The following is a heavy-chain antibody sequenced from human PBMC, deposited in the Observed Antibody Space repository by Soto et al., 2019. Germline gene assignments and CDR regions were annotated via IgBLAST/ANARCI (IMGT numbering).Heavy chain of an antibody. CDR1: GYSFAGYW. Sequence: GESLKISCKGSGYSFAGYWIGWVRQMPGKGLDWMGVIYPGDSDTRYSPSFHGQVTISADKSISTAFLQWSSLKASDTAMYFCARLPGVRGVFDGFNVWGQGTMVTVS. J-gene: IGHJ3*01. V-gene: IGHV5-51*01. CDR2: IYPGDSDT. CDR3: ARLPGVRGVFDGFNV. D-gene: IGHD3-10*01.